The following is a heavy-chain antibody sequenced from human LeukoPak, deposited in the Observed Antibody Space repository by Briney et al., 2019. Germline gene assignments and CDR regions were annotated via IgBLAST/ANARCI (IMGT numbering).Heavy chain of an antibody. CDR3: ARQPVGATYTPTRSYYYYMDV. CDR2: IYYSGST. Sequence: SETLSLTCTVSGGSISSYYWSWIRQPPGKGLEWIGYIYYSGSTNYNPSLKSRVTISVDTSKNQFSLKLSSVTAADTAVYYCARQPVGATYTPTRSYYYYMDVWGKGTTVTISS. D-gene: IGHD1-26*01. V-gene: IGHV4-59*01. CDR1: GGSISSYY. J-gene: IGHJ6*03.